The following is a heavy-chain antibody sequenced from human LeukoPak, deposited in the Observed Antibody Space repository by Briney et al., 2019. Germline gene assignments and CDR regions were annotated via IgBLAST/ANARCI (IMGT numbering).Heavy chain of an antibody. CDR3: AKDGDQVTVTKFDY. D-gene: IGHD4-17*01. CDR1: GFTFNIYA. Sequence: GGPLRLSCAAAGFTFNIYAMSWARQAPGKGLEWVSGISGSGVTTYYADSVKGRLTISRDNSKNTLYLEMNSLRAEDTAVYYCAKDGDQVTVTKFDYWDQGTLVTVSS. J-gene: IGHJ4*02. V-gene: IGHV3-23*01. CDR2: ISGSGVTT.